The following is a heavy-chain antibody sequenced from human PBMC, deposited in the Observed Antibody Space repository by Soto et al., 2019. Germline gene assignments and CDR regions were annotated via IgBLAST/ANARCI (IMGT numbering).Heavy chain of an antibody. J-gene: IGHJ5*02. CDR1: GYTFTSYY. D-gene: IGHD6-6*01. Sequence: ASVKVSYKASGYTFTSYYMHWVRQAPGQGLEWMGIINPSGGSTSYAQKFQGRVTMTRDTSTSTVYMELSSLRSEDTAVYYCAILSVVGSSDNWFDPWGQGTLVTVSS. V-gene: IGHV1-46*03. CDR2: INPSGGST. CDR3: AILSVVGSSDNWFDP.